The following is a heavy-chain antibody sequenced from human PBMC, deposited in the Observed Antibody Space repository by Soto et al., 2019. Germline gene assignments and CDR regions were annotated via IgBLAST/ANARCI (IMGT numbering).Heavy chain of an antibody. D-gene: IGHD3-16*01. J-gene: IGHJ6*02. V-gene: IGHV4-34*01. Sequence: PSETLSLTCAVYGGSFSGYYWSWIRQPPGKGLEWIGEINHSGSTNYNPSLKSRVTISVDTSKNQFSLKLSSVTAADTAVYYCARAMITFGSRYGMDVWGQGTTVTVSS. CDR2: INHSGST. CDR1: GGSFSGYY. CDR3: ARAMITFGSRYGMDV.